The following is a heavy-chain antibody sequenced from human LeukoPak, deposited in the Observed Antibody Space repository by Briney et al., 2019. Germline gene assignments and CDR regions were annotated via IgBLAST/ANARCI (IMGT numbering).Heavy chain of an antibody. CDR3: ARVVRRGITMVRGVISHFDY. Sequence: SSETLSLTCAVYGGSFSGYYWSWIRQPPGKGLEWIGEINHSGSTNYNPSLKSRVTISVDTSKNQFSLKLSSVTAADTAVYYCARVVRRGITMVRGVISHFDYWGQGTLVTVSS. V-gene: IGHV4-34*01. CDR2: INHSGST. CDR1: GGSFSGYY. J-gene: IGHJ4*02. D-gene: IGHD3-10*01.